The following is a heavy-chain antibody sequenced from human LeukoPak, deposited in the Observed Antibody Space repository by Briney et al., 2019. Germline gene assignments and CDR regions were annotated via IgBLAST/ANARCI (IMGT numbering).Heavy chain of an antibody. J-gene: IGHJ3*02. Sequence: SETLSLTCAVYGGSFSGYYWGWIRQPPGKGLEWIGSIHHSGRTYYNPSLKSRVTISVDTSKNQFSLKLSSVTAADTAVYYCARVREDPWNSAPHAFDIWGQGTMVTVSS. CDR3: ARVREDPWNSAPHAFDI. V-gene: IGHV4-38-2*01. CDR2: IHHSGRT. D-gene: IGHD1-1*01. CDR1: GGSFSGYY.